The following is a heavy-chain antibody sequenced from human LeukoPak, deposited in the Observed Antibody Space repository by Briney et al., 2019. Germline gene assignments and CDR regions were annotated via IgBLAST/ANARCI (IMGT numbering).Heavy chain of an antibody. D-gene: IGHD6-6*01. V-gene: IGHV3-9*01. CDR2: ISWNSGSI. Sequence: GGSLRLFCAASGFTFDDYAMHWVRQAPGKGLEWVSGISWNSGSIGYADSVKGRFTISRDNAKNSLYLQMNSLRAEDTAVYYCARAGSSSAHFDYWGQGTLVTVSS. J-gene: IGHJ4*02. CDR1: GFTFDDYA. CDR3: ARAGSSSAHFDY.